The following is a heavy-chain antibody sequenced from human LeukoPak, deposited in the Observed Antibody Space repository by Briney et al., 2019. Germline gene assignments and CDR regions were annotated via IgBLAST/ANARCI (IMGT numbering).Heavy chain of an antibody. CDR1: GGTFSSYA. V-gene: IGHV1-69*13. D-gene: IGHD3-10*01. Sequence: GASVKVSCKASGGTFSSYAISWVRQAPGQGLEWMGGIIPIFGTANYAQKFQGRVTITADESTSTAYMELSSLRSEDTAVYYCAREPKDLDYYGSGSSLDNWFDPWGQGTLVTVSS. CDR2: IIPIFGTA. J-gene: IGHJ5*02. CDR3: AREPKDLDYYGSGSSLDNWFDP.